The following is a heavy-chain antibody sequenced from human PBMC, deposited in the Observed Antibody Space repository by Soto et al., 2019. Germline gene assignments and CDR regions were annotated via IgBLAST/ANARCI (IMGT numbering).Heavy chain of an antibody. CDR1: GFTFSSYG. Sequence: QVQLVESGGGVVQPGRSLRLSCAASGFTFSSYGMHWVRQAPGKGLEWVAVISYDGSNKYYADSVKGRFTISRDNSKNTLYLQMNSLRAEDTAVYYCAKDAAGTTSYYYCGMDVWGQGTTVTVSS. CDR3: AKDAAGTTSYYYCGMDV. D-gene: IGHD1-7*01. CDR2: ISYDGSNK. V-gene: IGHV3-30*18. J-gene: IGHJ6*02.